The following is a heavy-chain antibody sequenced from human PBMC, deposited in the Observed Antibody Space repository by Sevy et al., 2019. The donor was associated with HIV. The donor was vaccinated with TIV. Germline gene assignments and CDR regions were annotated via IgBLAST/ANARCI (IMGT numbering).Heavy chain of an antibody. Sequence: GGSLRLSCAASGFTFSSYWMSWVRQAPGKGLEWVANIKKDGSEKYYVDAVKGRFTISRDNAKNSLYLQMNSLRVEDTAMYYCARDCSSTNCLWCLDVWGQGTTVTVSS. V-gene: IGHV3-7*03. CDR2: IKKDGSEK. CDR1: GFTFSSYW. CDR3: ARDCSSTNCLWCLDV. D-gene: IGHD2-2*01. J-gene: IGHJ6*02.